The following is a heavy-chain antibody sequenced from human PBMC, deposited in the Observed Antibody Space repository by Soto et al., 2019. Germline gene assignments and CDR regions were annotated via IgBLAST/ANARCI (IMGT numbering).Heavy chain of an antibody. D-gene: IGHD3-3*01. CDR2: IYWDGDK. V-gene: IGHV2-5*02. CDR3: VHRATMTIFGLIIDNGIWFDP. J-gene: IGHJ5*02. CDR1: GFSLSTSGAA. Sequence: QINLIESGPTLVKPTQTLTLTCTFSGFSLSTSGAAVGWVRQPPGRALEWLALIYWDGDKRYNASLGNRLTITKDTSMNQVVLTLTNVDPADTATYYCVHRATMTIFGLIIDNGIWFDPWGQGTRVIVSS.